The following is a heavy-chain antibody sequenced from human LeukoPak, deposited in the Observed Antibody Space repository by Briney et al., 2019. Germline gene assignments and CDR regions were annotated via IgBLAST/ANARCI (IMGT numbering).Heavy chain of an antibody. D-gene: IGHD2-21*02. CDR3: ARRGDWAFEY. V-gene: IGHV5-51*01. CDR1: GYTFTNYW. Sequence: PGASLKISCKASGYTFTNYWIGWVRQLPGKGLEWMGIIYPGDFDTTYGPSFEGQVTISADKSITTAYLQWSSLKASDTAIYYCARRGDWAFEYWGQGTLVTVSS. CDR2: IYPGDFDT. J-gene: IGHJ4*02.